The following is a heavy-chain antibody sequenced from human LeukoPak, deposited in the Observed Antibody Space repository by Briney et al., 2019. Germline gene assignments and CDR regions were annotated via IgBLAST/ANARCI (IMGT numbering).Heavy chain of an antibody. V-gene: IGHV1-2*02. Sequence: ASVKVSCKASGYTFTGLYMHWVRQAPGPGLEWMGWINPNIGDTNYAQKFRGRVTMTRDPSITPAHTELRRLISDDTAVYFCARGRVSTNFDYWGQGTLVTVSS. CDR3: ARGRVSTNFDY. CDR1: GYTFTGLY. CDR2: INPNIGDT. D-gene: IGHD5/OR15-5a*01. J-gene: IGHJ4*02.